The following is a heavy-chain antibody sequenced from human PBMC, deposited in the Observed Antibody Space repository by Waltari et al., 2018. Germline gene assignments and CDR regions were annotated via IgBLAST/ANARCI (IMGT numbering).Heavy chain of an antibody. Sequence: QVQLVESGGGVVQPGGSLRLPCAASGFTFRTYGMHWVRQAPGKGLEWVAFIRYDGSNKYYGDSVKGRFTISRDNSKNTLYLQMNSLRAEDTAVYYCAKALYSSGWYEGVDYWGQGTLVTVSS. CDR2: IRYDGSNK. V-gene: IGHV3-30*02. CDR3: AKALYSSGWYEGVDY. CDR1: GFTFRTYG. D-gene: IGHD6-19*01. J-gene: IGHJ4*02.